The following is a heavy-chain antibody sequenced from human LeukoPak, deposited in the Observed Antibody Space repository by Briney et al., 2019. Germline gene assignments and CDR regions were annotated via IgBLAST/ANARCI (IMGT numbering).Heavy chain of an antibody. V-gene: IGHV4-39*07. Sequence: SETLSLTCTVSGGSISSSSYFWGWIRQPPGKGLEWIGTIHSGGSTYYNPSLKSRVTMSVDTSKNQFSLRLSSVTAADTAVYYCARDLGFWSGPDYWGQGTLVTVSS. J-gene: IGHJ4*02. CDR1: GGSISSSSYF. D-gene: IGHD3-3*01. CDR2: IHSGGST. CDR3: ARDLGFWSGPDY.